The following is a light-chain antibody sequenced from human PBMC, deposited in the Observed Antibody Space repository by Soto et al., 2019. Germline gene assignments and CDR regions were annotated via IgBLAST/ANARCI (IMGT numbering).Light chain of an antibody. CDR3: CSYAGSSTSAV. V-gene: IGLV2-23*02. CDR1: SSDVGSYNL. CDR2: EVS. Sequence: QSALTQPASVSGSPGQSITISCTGTSSDVGSYNLVSWYQQHPGKAPKLMIYEVSKRPSGVSNRFSGSKSGNTASLTISGLQAEDEADYYCCSYAGSSTSAVFGGETKLTVL. J-gene: IGLJ3*02.